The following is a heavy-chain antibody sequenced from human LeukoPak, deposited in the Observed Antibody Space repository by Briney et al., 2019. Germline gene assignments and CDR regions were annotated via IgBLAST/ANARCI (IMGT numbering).Heavy chain of an antibody. CDR2: ISSSGSTI. V-gene: IGHV3-48*04. Sequence: PGGSLRLSCAASGFTFSSYWMSWVRQAPGKGLEWVSYISSSGSTIYYADSVKGRFTISRDNAKNSLYLQMNSLRAEDTAVYYCARVFDILTGSSPFDYWGQGTLVTVSS. J-gene: IGHJ4*02. CDR3: ARVFDILTGSSPFDY. D-gene: IGHD3-9*01. CDR1: GFTFSSYW.